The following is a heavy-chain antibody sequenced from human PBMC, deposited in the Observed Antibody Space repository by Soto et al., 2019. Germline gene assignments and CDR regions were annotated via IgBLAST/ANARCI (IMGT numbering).Heavy chain of an antibody. CDR3: AVGHPGPGGYYGMDV. CDR2: IIKDGSEK. J-gene: IGHJ6*02. D-gene: IGHD3-16*01. CDR1: GFTFSTYW. Sequence: PGGSLRLSCAASGFTFSTYWITWVRQAPGKGLEWVANIIKDGSEKSYVDSVKGRFIISRDNAKNSLYLEMNSLRVEDTAVYYCAVGHPGPGGYYGMDVWGQGTTVTVSS. V-gene: IGHV3-7*03.